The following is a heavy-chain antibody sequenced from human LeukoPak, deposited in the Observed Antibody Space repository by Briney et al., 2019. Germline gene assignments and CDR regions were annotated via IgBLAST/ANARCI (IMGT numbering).Heavy chain of an antibody. CDR1: GLIVSSDY. CDR3: VRLLPASRHYFDY. J-gene: IGHJ4*02. V-gene: IGHV3-53*01. D-gene: IGHD6-6*01. CDR2: IYGGGAT. Sequence: PGGSLRLSCAASGLIVSSDYLAWVRQAPGKGLEWISVIYGGGATYYADSVRGRFTISRDNSKNELFLQMNSLRVEDTAVYHCVRLLPASRHYFDYWGRGTLVTVSS.